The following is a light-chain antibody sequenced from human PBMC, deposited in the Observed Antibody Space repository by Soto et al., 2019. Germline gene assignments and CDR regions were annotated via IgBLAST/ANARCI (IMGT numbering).Light chain of an antibody. CDR3: QSYDSSLSGYV. CDR1: SSNIGAGYD. CDR2: GNS. J-gene: IGLJ1*01. V-gene: IGLV1-40*01. Sequence: QSVLTQPPSVSGSPGQMVTISCTGSSSNIGAGYDVHWYQQLPGTAPKLLIYGNSNRPSGVPDRFSGSKSGTSASLAITGLQAEDEADYYCQSYDSSLSGYVVGTGTKVTV.